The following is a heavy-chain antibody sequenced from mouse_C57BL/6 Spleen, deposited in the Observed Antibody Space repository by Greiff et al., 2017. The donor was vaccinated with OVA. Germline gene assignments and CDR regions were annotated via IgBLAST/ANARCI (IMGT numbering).Heavy chain of an antibody. V-gene: IGHV1-64*01. D-gene: IGHD2-4*01. CDR3: ATPLYDYDGPWFAY. J-gene: IGHJ3*01. Sequence: QVQLQQPGAELVKPGASVKLSCKASGYTFTSYWMHWVKQRPGQGLEWIGMIHPNSGSTNYNEKFKSKATLTVDKSSSTAYMQLSSLTSEDSAVYYCATPLYDYDGPWFAYWGQGTLVTVSA. CDR1: GYTFTSYW. CDR2: IHPNSGST.